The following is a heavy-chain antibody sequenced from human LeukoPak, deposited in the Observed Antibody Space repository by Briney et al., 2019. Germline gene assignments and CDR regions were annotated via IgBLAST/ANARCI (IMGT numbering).Heavy chain of an antibody. CDR3: ARDGGEDDYVWGSYRTYYFDY. J-gene: IGHJ4*02. Sequence: GGSLRLSCAASGFTFSRYWMSWVRQAPGKGLEWVSSISSSSSYIYYADSVKGRFTISRDNAKNSLYLQMNSLRAEDTAVYYCARDGGEDDYVWGSYRTYYFDYWGQGTLVTVSS. CDR2: ISSSSSYI. V-gene: IGHV3-21*01. CDR1: GFTFSRYW. D-gene: IGHD3-16*02.